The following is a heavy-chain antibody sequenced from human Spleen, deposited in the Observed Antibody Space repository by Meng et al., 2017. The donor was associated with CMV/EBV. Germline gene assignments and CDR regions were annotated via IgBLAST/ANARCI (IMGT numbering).Heavy chain of an antibody. CDR3: ARWGADYVWGSYRYTVFDY. CDR2: IHYSGST. D-gene: IGHD3-16*02. Sequence: LRLSCTVSGGSIRSGGYLWSWFRQHPGKGLEWIGYIHYSGSTYYNPSLGSRVSILVDTSKKQFSVKLSSVTAADTAVYYCARWGADYVWGSYRYTVFDYWGQGTLVTVSS. J-gene: IGHJ4*02. CDR1: GGSIRSGGYL. V-gene: IGHV4-31*03.